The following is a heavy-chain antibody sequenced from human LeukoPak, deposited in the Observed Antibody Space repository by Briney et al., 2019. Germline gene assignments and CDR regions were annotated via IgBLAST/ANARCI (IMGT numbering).Heavy chain of an antibody. CDR1: GFTFSSYW. V-gene: IGHV3-7*01. Sequence: GGSLRLSCAAFGFTFSSYWMSWVRQAPGKGLEWVANIKQDGSEKYYVDSVKGRFTISRDNAKNSLYLQMNSLRAEDTAVYYCARGGSSWPLPFDYWGQGTLVTVSS. CDR2: IKQDGSEK. D-gene: IGHD6-13*01. CDR3: ARGGSSWPLPFDY. J-gene: IGHJ4*02.